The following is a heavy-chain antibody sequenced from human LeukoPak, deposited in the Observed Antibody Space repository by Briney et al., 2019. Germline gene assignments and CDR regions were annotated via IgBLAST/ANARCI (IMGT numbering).Heavy chain of an antibody. J-gene: IGHJ4*02. CDR2: IWYDGSKT. CDR1: GFTVSSNY. V-gene: IGHV3-33*08. CDR3: ARDLYTYFFDF. D-gene: IGHD1-14*01. Sequence: PGGSLRLSCAASGFTVSSNYMSWVRQAPGKGLEWVAVIWYDGSKTYYADSVRGRFTISRDSSQNTVYLQMNSLRAEDTAVYYCARDLYTYFFDFWGQGTLVTVSP.